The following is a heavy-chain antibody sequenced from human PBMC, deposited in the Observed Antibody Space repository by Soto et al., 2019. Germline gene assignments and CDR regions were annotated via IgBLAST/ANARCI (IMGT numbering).Heavy chain of an antibody. Sequence: EVQLVESGGGLVQPGGSLRLSCAASGFTVSSNYMSWVRQAPGKGLEWVSVIYSGGSTYYADSVKGRFTISRDNSKNTLYLQMHSLRADNTAVYYCSMEYESSCSYRFAFDIWGQGTMVTVSS. V-gene: IGHV3-66*01. CDR2: IYSGGST. J-gene: IGHJ3*02. CDR3: SMEYESSCSYRFAFDI. CDR1: GFTVSSNY. D-gene: IGHD3-22*01.